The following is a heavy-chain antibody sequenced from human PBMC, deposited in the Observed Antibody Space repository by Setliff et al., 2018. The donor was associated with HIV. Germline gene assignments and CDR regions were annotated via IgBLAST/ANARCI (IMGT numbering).Heavy chain of an antibody. CDR1: GGSISSNSYY. CDR2: IYYSGST. CDR3: ARDDYGSGSYFYYGMDV. V-gene: IGHV4-30-4*08. D-gene: IGHD3-10*01. J-gene: IGHJ6*02. Sequence: SETLSLTCTVSGGSISSNSYYWGRFRQPPGKGLEWIGYIYYSGSTYYNPSLKSRVTISVDTSKNQFSLKLSSVTAADTAVYYCARDDYGSGSYFYYGMDVWGQGTTVTVSS.